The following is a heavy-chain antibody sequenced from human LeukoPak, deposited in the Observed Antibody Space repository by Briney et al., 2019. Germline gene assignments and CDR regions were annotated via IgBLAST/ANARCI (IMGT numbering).Heavy chain of an antibody. Sequence: MASETLSLTCTVSGGSISSGGYYWSWIRQHPGKGLEWIGYIYYSGSTYYNPSLKSRVTISVDTSKNQFSLKLSSVTAADTAVYYCARVRGYYDSSGYYSEPFSPYYFDYWGQGTLVTVSS. D-gene: IGHD3-22*01. CDR3: ARVRGYYDSSGYYSEPFSPYYFDY. CDR2: IYYSGST. V-gene: IGHV4-31*03. J-gene: IGHJ4*02. CDR1: GGSISSGGYY.